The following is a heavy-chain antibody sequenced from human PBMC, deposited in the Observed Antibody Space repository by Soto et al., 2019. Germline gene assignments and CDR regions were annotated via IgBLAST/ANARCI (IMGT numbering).Heavy chain of an antibody. D-gene: IGHD2-15*01. V-gene: IGHV1-18*04. CDR3: ALQRVVVVAATHGWFDP. Sequence: ASVKVSCKASGYTFTSYGISWVRQAPGQGLEWMGWISAYNGNTNYAQKLQGRVTMTTDTSTSTAYMELRSLRSDDTAVYYCALQRVVVVAATHGWFDPWGQGTLVTVSS. J-gene: IGHJ5*02. CDR1: GYTFTSYG. CDR2: ISAYNGNT.